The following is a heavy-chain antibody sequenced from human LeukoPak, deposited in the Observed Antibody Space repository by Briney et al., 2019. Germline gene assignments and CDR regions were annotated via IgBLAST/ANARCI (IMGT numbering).Heavy chain of an antibody. CDR3: ASDGTYYSYYYMGV. D-gene: IGHD1-26*01. Sequence: GGSLRLSCTASGFSLNIYWMNWVRQAPGKGLEWVANIKKDGSEKFYADSVKGRFTISRDNAKNSVYLQMNSLRAEDTAMYYCASDGTYYSYYYMGVWGKGTTVTVSS. J-gene: IGHJ6*03. CDR1: GFSLNIYW. V-gene: IGHV3-7*01. CDR2: IKKDGSEK.